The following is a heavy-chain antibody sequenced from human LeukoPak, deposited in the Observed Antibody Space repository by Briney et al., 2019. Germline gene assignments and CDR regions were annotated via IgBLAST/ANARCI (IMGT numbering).Heavy chain of an antibody. V-gene: IGHV3-23*01. D-gene: IGHD3-10*01. CDR3: AKGSGSPYYFDY. CDR1: GFAFSNFA. J-gene: IGHJ4*02. CDR2: ISGNGGAT. Sequence: GGSLRLSCAASGFAFSNFAMTWVRQAPGKGLECVSLISGNGGATYYADSVKGRLTISRDNSKSTLFLQMNSLRADDTAVYYCAKGSGSPYYFDYWGQGTLVTVSS.